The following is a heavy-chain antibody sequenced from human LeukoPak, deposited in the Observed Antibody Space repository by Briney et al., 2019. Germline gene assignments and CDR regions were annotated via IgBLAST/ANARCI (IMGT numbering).Heavy chain of an antibody. CDR3: ARVHLWFGEFPNWFDP. J-gene: IGHJ5*02. D-gene: IGHD3-10*01. CDR2: IYHSGST. CDR1: GGSISSGSYY. V-gene: IGHV4-39*07. Sequence: SETLSLTCTVSGGSISSGSYYWSWIRQPPGKGLEWIGSIYHSGSTYYNPSLKSRVTISVDTSKNQFSLKLSSVTAADTAVYYCARVHLWFGEFPNWFDPWGQGTLVTVSS.